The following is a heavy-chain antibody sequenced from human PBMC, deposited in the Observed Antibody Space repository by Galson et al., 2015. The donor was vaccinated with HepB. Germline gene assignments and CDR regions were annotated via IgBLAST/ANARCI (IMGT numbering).Heavy chain of an antibody. CDR1: GFSLSTSGVG. D-gene: IGHD6-13*01. J-gene: IGHJ4*02. Sequence: PALVKPTQTLTLTCTFSGFSLSTSGVGVGWIRQPPGKALEWLALIYWDDDRRYSPSLKSRLTITKDTSKNQVVLTMTNMDPVDTATYYCAHSWIAAAGFDYWGQGTLVTVSS. V-gene: IGHV2-5*02. CDR2: IYWDDDR. CDR3: AHSWIAAAGFDY.